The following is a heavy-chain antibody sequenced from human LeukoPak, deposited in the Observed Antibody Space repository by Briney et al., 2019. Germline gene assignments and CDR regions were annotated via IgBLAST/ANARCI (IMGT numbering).Heavy chain of an antibody. D-gene: IGHD6-19*01. Sequence: AGGSLRLSCAASGFTFSSYSMNWVRQAPGKGLEWVSAISGSGESTYYADSVKGRFTISRDNSKNTLYLQINSLRAEDTAVYYCAKDHLPGIVVADRDYWGQGTLVTVSS. CDR3: AKDHLPGIVVADRDY. J-gene: IGHJ4*02. V-gene: IGHV3-23*01. CDR1: GFTFSSYS. CDR2: ISGSGEST.